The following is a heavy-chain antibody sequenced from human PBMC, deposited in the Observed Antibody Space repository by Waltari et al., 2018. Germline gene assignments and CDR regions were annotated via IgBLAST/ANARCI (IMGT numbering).Heavy chain of an antibody. CDR2: IYYSGGT. J-gene: IGHJ3*02. CDR1: GGSVSSGSYY. D-gene: IGHD3-10*01. CDR3: ARERGRSHACDI. Sequence: QVQLQESGPGLVKPSETLSLTCTVSGGSVSSGSYYWSWIRQPPGKVLEWIGYIYYSGGTNYNPSLKSRVTISVDTSKNQFSLKLSSVTAADTAVYYCARERGRSHACDIWGQGTMVTVSS. V-gene: IGHV4-61*01.